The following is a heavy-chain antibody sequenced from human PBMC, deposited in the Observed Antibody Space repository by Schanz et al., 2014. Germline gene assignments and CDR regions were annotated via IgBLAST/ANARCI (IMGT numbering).Heavy chain of an antibody. CDR3: ARGGGFYWFDP. V-gene: IGHV1-46*01. J-gene: IGHJ5*02. CDR1: GYTFTNYY. D-gene: IGHD3-16*01. Sequence: QVQVIQSGPEVKKPGASVKVSCKASGYTFTNYYMHWVRQAPGQGLEWMGMINPHLNITTYAQIFQGRVTMTRDTSTSTVYMDLSSLRSEDTAVYYCARGGGFYWFDPWGQGTLVTVSS. CDR2: INPHLNIT.